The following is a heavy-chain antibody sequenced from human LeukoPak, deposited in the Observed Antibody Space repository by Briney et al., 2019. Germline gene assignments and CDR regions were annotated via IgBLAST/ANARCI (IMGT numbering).Heavy chain of an antibody. CDR3: ARRGERWLQLKAFDI. V-gene: IGHV4-34*01. CDR1: GGSFSGYY. CDR2: INHSGST. Sequence: SETLSLTCAVYGGSFSGYYWSWLRQPPGKGLEWIGEINHSGSTNYNPSLKSRVTISVDTSKNQFSLKLSSVTAADTAVYYCARRGERWLQLKAFDIWGQGTMVTVSS. J-gene: IGHJ3*02. D-gene: IGHD5-24*01.